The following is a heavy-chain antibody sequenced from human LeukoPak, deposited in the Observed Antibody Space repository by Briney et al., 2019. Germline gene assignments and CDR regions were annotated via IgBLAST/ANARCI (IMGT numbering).Heavy chain of an antibody. CDR1: GYTFTGYY. CDR3: ARDAAPYYYDSSGYDY. Sequence: ASVKASCKASGYTFTGYYMHWVRQAPGQGLEWMGWINPNSGGTNYAQKFQGRVTMTRDTSISTAYMELSRLRSDDTAVYYCARDAAPYYYDSSGYDYWGQGTLVTVSS. J-gene: IGHJ4*02. CDR2: INPNSGGT. V-gene: IGHV1-2*02. D-gene: IGHD3-22*01.